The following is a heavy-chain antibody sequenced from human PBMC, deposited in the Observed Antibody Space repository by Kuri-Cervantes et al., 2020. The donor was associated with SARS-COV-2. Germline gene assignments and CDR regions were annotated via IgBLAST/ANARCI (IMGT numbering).Heavy chain of an antibody. Sequence: LSLTCAASGFTFSSYAMSWVRQAPGKGLEWVSAISGSGGSTYYADSVKGRFTISRDNSKNTLYLQINSLRSEDTAIFYCASARVGVLDLWGQGALITFSS. D-gene: IGHD2-21*01. V-gene: IGHV3-23*01. CDR1: GFTFSSYA. CDR3: ASARVGVLDL. J-gene: IGHJ5*02. CDR2: ISGSGGST.